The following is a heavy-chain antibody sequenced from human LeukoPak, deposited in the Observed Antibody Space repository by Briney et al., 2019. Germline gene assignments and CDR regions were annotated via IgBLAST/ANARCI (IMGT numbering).Heavy chain of an antibody. CDR1: GFTFSDYY. V-gene: IGHV3-11*05. Sequence: PGGSLRLSCAASGFTFSDYYMSWIRQAPGKGLEWVSYISSGSSYTKYADSVKGRYTISRDNAKNSLYLQMNSLRAEDTAVYYCAKGLPHSVRWYYFDYWGQGTLVTVSS. CDR2: ISSGSSYT. D-gene: IGHD6-13*01. J-gene: IGHJ4*02. CDR3: AKGLPHSVRWYYFDY.